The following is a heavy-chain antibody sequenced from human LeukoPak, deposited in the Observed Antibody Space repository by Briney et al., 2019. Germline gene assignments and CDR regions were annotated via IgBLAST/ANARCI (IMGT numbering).Heavy chain of an antibody. J-gene: IGHJ4*02. CDR1: GFTFSSCW. CDR3: ARLTVTYYFDY. Sequence: GGSLRLSCAASGFTFSSCWMHWVRQDPGKGLVWVARINSDGSSTSYADSVKGRFTISRDNAKNTLYLQMSSLRVEDTAVYYCARLTVTYYFDYWGQGTLVTVSS. CDR2: INSDGSST. V-gene: IGHV3-74*01. D-gene: IGHD4-17*01.